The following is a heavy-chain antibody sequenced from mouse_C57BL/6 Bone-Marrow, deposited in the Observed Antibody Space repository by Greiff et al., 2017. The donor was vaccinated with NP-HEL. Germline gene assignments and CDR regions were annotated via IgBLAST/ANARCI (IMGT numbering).Heavy chain of an antibody. CDR2: IDPENGDT. Sequence: VQLQESGAELVRPGASVKLSCTASGFNIKDDYMHWVKQRPEQGLEWIGWIDPENGDTEYASTFQGKATITADTSSNTAYLQLSSLTSEDTAVYYCTTPHYYGSSEACWYFDVWGTGTTVTVSS. CDR1: GFNIKDDY. J-gene: IGHJ1*03. D-gene: IGHD1-1*01. V-gene: IGHV14-4*01. CDR3: TTPHYYGSSEACWYFDV.